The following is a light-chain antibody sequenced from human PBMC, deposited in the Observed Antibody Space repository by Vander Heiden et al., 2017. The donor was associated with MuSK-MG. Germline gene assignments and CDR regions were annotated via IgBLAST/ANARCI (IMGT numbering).Light chain of an antibody. CDR3: QAWDSSTGVV. J-gene: IGLJ2*01. Sequence: SFELTQPPSVSVSPGQTASITCSGDKLGNKYVCWYQQKPGQSPVLVIYQDNKRPSGIPERFSGSNSGNTATLTISGTLPMDETDYYCQAWDSSTGVVFGGGTKLTVL. CDR2: QDN. V-gene: IGLV3-1*01. CDR1: KLGNKY.